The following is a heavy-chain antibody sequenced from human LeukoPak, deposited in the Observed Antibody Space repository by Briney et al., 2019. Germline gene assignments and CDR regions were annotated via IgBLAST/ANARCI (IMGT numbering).Heavy chain of an antibody. CDR2: IYHSGST. D-gene: IGHD6-13*01. J-gene: IGHJ6*03. CDR1: GGSISSGGYS. CDR3: ARGGQQLVFHYMDV. Sequence: SETLSLTCAVSGGSISSGGYSWSWIRQPPGKGLEWIGYIYHSGSTYYNPSLKSRVTISVDRSKNQFSLKLSSVTAADTAVYYCARGGQQLVFHYMDVWGKGTTVTVSS. V-gene: IGHV4-30-2*01.